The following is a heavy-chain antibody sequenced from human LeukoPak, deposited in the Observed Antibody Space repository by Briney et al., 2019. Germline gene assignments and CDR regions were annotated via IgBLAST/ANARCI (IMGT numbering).Heavy chain of an antibody. CDR2: HTWSGDIV. CDR3: ARDIGYYFGSGDSRIFDY. J-gene: IGHJ4*02. D-gene: IGHD3-10*01. CDR1: GFTFSTYE. Sequence: PGGSVRLSCVASGFTFSTYEMQGHPHPRGRGVVEGSNHTWSGDIVYYVDSVKGRFTISRDSAKNSLYLQMNSLRAEDTAVYYCARDIGYYFGSGDSRIFDYWGQGTLVSVSS. V-gene: IGHV3-48*03.